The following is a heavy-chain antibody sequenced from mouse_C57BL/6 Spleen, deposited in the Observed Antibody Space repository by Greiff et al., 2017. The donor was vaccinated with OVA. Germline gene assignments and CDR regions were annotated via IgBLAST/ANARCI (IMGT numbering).Heavy chain of an antibody. D-gene: IGHD1-1*01. CDR1: GYTFTSYW. V-gene: IGHV1-69*01. CDR2: IDPSDSYT. J-gene: IGHJ3*01. CDR3: ARSYYYGSSFAY. Sequence: QVQLQQSGAELVMPGASVKLSCKASGYTFTSYWMHWVKQRPGQGLEWIGEIDPSDSYTNYNQKFKGKSTLTVDKSSSTAYMQLSSLTSEDSAVYYCARSYYYGSSFAYWGQGTLVTVSA.